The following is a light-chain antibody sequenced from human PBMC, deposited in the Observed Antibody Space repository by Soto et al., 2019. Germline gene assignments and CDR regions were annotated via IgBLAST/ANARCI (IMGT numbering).Light chain of an antibody. CDR2: ASS. Sequence: IQFTQSPSSLSASVGDRVTITCRASPGSSTSFAWYQHKPGKPPKLLIYASSTLHSGVTSRFSGSGPGTDVSLTITSLQPDHFATYYCQQLNFESWPLGQGTKVDIK. J-gene: IGKJ1*01. CDR1: PGSSTS. V-gene: IGKV1-9*01. CDR3: QQLNFESWP.